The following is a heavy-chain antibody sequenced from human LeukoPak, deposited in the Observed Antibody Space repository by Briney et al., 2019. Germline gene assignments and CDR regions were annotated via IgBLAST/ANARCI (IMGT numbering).Heavy chain of an antibody. Sequence: ASVKVSCKASGYTFTGYYMHWVRQAPGQGLEWMGWINPNSGGTNYAQKFQGRVTMTRDMSTSTVYMELRSLRSEDTAVYYCARADGYSPRDAFHIWGQGTMVTVSS. CDR3: ARADGYSPRDAFHI. D-gene: IGHD5-24*01. CDR2: INPNSGGT. J-gene: IGHJ3*02. V-gene: IGHV1-2*02. CDR1: GYTFTGYY.